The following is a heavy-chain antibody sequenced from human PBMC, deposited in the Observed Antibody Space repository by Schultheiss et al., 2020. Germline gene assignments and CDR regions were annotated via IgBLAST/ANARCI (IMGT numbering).Heavy chain of an antibody. D-gene: IGHD3-22*01. Sequence: SQPLSLTCAVYGGSFSGYYWSWIRQHPGKGLEWIGYIYYSGSTYYNPSLKSRVTISVDTSKNQFSLKLSSVTAADTAVYYCAREDYYDSSGYYFYWGQGTLVTVSS. CDR3: AREDYYDSSGYYFY. V-gene: IGHV4-31*11. J-gene: IGHJ4*02. CDR2: IYYSGST. CDR1: GGSFSGYY.